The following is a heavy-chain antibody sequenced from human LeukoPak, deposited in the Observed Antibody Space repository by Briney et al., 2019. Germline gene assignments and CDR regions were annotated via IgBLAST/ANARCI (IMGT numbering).Heavy chain of an antibody. J-gene: IGHJ3*02. D-gene: IGHD2-15*01. Sequence: SGPTLVNPTQTLTLTCTFSGFSLSTSGVGVGWFRQPPRKALEWLALLYWDDAKRYSPSLKNRLTITQDTSNKQVVPTMTNMDPVDTATYYCAHTVTYSLGDAFDIWGQGTMVTVSS. V-gene: IGHV2-5*02. CDR3: AHTVTYSLGDAFDI. CDR1: GFSLSTSGVG. CDR2: LYWDDAK.